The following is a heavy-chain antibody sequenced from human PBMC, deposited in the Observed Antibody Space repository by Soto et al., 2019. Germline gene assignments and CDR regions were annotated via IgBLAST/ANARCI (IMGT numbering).Heavy chain of an antibody. Sequence: PVGSVRLSCAASGFTFSSYTMHWVRQAPGKGLDWVAVISYDGNNKYYADSVKGRFTISRDNSKSTLYLQLNSLRAEDTAVYDCARDPPCMPVWRHGNTVTVSX. CDR3: ARDPPCMPV. J-gene: IGHJ6*01. CDR1: GFTFSSYT. D-gene: IGHD2-8*01. V-gene: IGHV3-30-3*01. CDR2: ISYDGNNK.